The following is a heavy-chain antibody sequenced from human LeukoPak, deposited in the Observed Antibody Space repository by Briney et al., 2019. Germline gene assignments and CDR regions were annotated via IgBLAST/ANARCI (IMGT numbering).Heavy chain of an antibody. CDR2: ISSSSSYI. V-gene: IGHV3-21*01. J-gene: IGHJ4*02. D-gene: IGHD2-15*01. CDR1: GFTFSSYS. CDR3: ARDTPGYCSGGSCRSNY. Sequence: GGSLRLSCAASGFTFSSYSMNWVRQAPGKGLEWVSSISSSSSYIYYADSVKGRFTISRDNAKNSLYLQMNSLRAEDTAVYYCARDTPGYCSGGSCRSNYWGQGTLVTVSS.